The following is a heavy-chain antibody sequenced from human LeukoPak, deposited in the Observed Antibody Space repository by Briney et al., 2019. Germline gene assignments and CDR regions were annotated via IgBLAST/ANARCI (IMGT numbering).Heavy chain of an antibody. CDR2: ISTGGSTI. CDR3: ARENDYYYYRMDV. CDR1: GFTFSGYF. Sequence: GGSLTLSCSASGFTFSGYFTRWIRQAPGEGLELVSYISTGGSTIYYADCVRGRFTISRDTAKMSLYLHTDRLRAEDTAVYFCARENDYYYYRMDVWGQGTTVTVSS. V-gene: IGHV3-11*01. J-gene: IGHJ6*02.